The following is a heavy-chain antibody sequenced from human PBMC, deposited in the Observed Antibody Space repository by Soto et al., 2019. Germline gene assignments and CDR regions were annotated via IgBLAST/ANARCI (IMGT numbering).Heavy chain of an antibody. CDR1: GFTFSSYA. Sequence: QVQLVESGGGVVQPGRSLRLSCAASGFTFSSYAMHWVRQAPGKGLEWVAVISYAGSNKYYADSVKGRFTISRDNSKNKLYMQMNSLRAEDTAVYYCARVSGVVEVLSADENLYFDYWGQGTLVTVSS. CDR2: ISYAGSNK. J-gene: IGHJ4*02. D-gene: IGHD2-15*01. V-gene: IGHV3-30-3*01. CDR3: ARVSGVVEVLSADENLYFDY.